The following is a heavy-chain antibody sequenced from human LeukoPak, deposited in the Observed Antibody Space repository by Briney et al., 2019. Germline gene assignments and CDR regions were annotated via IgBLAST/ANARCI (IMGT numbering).Heavy chain of an antibody. J-gene: IGHJ6*03. D-gene: IGHD3-10*01. CDR1: GFTLSSFAM. CDR3: ARDVYYGSGTTYYYYMDV. V-gene: IGHV4-39*07. CDR2: IYYSVST. Sequence: GSLRLSCAASGFTLSSFAMSWVRQAPGKGLEWIGSIYYSVSTYYNTSLKSRVTISVDTSKNQFSLKLSSVTAADTAVYYCARDVYYGSGTTYYYYMDVWGKGTTVTVSS.